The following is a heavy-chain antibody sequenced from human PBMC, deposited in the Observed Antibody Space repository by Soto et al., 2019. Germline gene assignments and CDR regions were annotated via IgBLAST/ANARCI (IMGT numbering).Heavy chain of an antibody. D-gene: IGHD2-2*01. CDR3: ANAPSTLVNPGDAFDI. CDR2: ISGSGGST. CDR1: GFTFSSYA. V-gene: IGHV3-23*01. Sequence: EVQLLESGGGLVQPGGSLRLSCAASGFTFSSYAMSWVRQAPGKGLEWVSAISGSGGSTYYADSVKGRFTISRDNSKNTLYLHMNSLRAEDTAVYYCANAPSTLVNPGDAFDIWGQGTMVTVSS. J-gene: IGHJ3*02.